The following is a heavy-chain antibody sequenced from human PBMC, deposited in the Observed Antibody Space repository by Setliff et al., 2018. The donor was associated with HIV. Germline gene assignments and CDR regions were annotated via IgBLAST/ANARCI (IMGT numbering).Heavy chain of an antibody. CDR3: ARRGYSYVERVYYYYMDV. CDR2: IYYSGST. V-gene: IGHV4-59*08. CDR1: GGSISSYY. D-gene: IGHD5-18*01. Sequence: SETLSLTCTASGGSISSYYWSWIRQPPGKGLEWIGYIYYSGSTNYNPSLKSRVTISVDTSKNQISLKLSSVTAADTAMYYCARRGYSYVERVYYYYMDVWGKGTTVTVSS. J-gene: IGHJ6*03.